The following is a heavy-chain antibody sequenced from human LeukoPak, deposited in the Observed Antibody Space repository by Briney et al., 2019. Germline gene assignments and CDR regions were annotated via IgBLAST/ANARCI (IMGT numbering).Heavy chain of an antibody. CDR2: ISSSETT. CDR1: GGSVTSYY. CDR3: ARWPMTNLAFDV. V-gene: IGHV4-59*02. J-gene: IGHJ3*01. D-gene: IGHD3-22*01. Sequence: SSETLSLTCSVSGGSVTSYYWNWVRQTPGKGLEWIGYISSSETTDYGPSFKSRVTMSLDTSKNQFSLKLSSVTAADTGVYFCARWPMTNLAFDVWGQGTMVTVSS.